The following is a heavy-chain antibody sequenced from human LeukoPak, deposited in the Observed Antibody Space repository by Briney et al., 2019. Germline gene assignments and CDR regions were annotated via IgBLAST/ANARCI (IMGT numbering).Heavy chain of an antibody. D-gene: IGHD2-15*01. CDR1: RGSISSYY. CDR2: ISTIGST. J-gene: IGHJ6*03. V-gene: IGHV4-4*07. CDR3: ARDGCGGSCFHYYYYYMDV. Sequence: SETLSLTCTVSRGSISSYYWSWIRQPAGKGLEWIGRISTIGSTNYNPSLNSRVTISIDTSKNQFSLKLSSVTAADTAVYYCARDGCGGSCFHYYYYYMDVWGKGTTVTISS.